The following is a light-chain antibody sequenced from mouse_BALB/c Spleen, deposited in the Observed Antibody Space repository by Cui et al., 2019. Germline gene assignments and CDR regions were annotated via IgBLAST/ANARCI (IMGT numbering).Light chain of an antibody. V-gene: IGKV6-23*01. CDR2: WAS. CDR1: QDVGTA. J-gene: IGKJ1*01. CDR3: QQYSSYPWT. Sequence: DIVMTQSHKFMSTSVGDRVSITCKASQDVGTAVAWYQQKPGQSPKPLIYWASTRHTGVPDRFTGSGSGTDFTLTISNVQSEDLADYFCQQYSSYPWTFGGGTKLEIK.